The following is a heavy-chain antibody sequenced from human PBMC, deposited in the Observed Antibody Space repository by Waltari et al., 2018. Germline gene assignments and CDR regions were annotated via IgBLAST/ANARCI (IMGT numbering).Heavy chain of an antibody. V-gene: IGHV3-7*01. D-gene: IGHD1-26*01. CDR1: GIIFSNYW. J-gene: IGHJ4*02. CDR2: RKGDGREK. CDR3: AKGGGPHY. Sequence: EVRLVESGGGLVQPGGSLRLSCAASGIIFSNYWMSWVRQPPGRGVEGGADRKGDGREKYYVDSVKGRFTISRDNAKNSVYLQMSNLRVDDTAVYYCAKGGGPHYWGQGTLVTVSS.